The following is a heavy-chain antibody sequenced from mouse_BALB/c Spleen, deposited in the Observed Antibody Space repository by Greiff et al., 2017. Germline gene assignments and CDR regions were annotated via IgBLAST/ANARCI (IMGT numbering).Heavy chain of an antibody. CDR2: INPYNDGT. J-gene: IGHJ3*01. CDR3: ARRGGSRGAWFAY. CDR1: GYTFTSYV. D-gene: IGHD1-1*01. Sequence: VQLKQSGPELVKPGASVKMSCKASGYTFTSYVMHWVKQKPGQGLEWIGYINPYNDGTKYNEKFKGKATLTSDKSSSTAYMELSSLTSEDSAVYYCARRGGSRGAWFAYWGQGTLVTVSA. V-gene: IGHV1-14*01.